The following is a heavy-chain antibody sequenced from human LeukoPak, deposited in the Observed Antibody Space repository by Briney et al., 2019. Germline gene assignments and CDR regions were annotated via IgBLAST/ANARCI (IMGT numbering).Heavy chain of an antibody. Sequence: SETLSLTCTVSGGSISSGDYYWSWIRQPPGKGLEWIGYIYYSGSTYYNPSLKSRVTISVDTSKNQFSLKLSSVTAADTAVYYCARASPLYYQGTYWYFDLWGRGTLVTVSS. D-gene: IGHD2-2*01. CDR3: ARASPLYYQGTYWYFDL. CDR2: IYYSGST. CDR1: GGSISSGDYY. J-gene: IGHJ2*01. V-gene: IGHV4-30-4*08.